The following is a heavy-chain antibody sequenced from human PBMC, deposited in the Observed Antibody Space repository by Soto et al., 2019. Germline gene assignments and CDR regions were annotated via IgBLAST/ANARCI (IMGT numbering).Heavy chain of an antibody. D-gene: IGHD3-16*01. CDR3: ARGMDDWARPTVN. J-gene: IGHJ4*03. CDR2: INSDGSDT. V-gene: IGHV3-74*01. CDR1: GFTFSSPW. Sequence: EVQLVESGGGLVQPGGSLRLSCVASGFTFSSPWMHWVRQSPGKGLVWVSRINSDGSDTTYADSVKGRFTISRDNAKNTHYLQMNSLRDEDTAVYYCARGMDDWARPTVNWGHGTLGTVAS.